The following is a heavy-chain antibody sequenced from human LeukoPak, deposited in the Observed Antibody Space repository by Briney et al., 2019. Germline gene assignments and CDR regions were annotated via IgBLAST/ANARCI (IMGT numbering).Heavy chain of an antibody. CDR1: GFTFSRYS. V-gene: IGHV3-21*01. CDR2: FTSMSRTI. D-gene: IGHD4-11*01. J-gene: IGHJ6*03. Sequence: PGGSLRLSCAASGFTFSRYSMTWVRQAPGKGLEWVSSFTSMSRTIYYADSVKGRFTISRDNAKNSLYLQMNSLRAEDTAVYYCARVDYSNYSYYYYYYMDVWGKGTTVTVSS. CDR3: ARVDYSNYSYYYYYYMDV.